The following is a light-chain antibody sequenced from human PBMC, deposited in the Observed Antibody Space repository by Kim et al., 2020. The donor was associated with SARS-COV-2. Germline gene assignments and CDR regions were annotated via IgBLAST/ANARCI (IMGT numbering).Light chain of an antibody. CDR2: AAS. Sequence: APVGDRVTITWRTRQDISNYLAWFQLKPGRAPKPLIYAASRLQSGVPSKFSGSGSGTDFTLTISSLQPEDFATYYCQQYYTYPRTFGQGTKVDIK. CDR3: QQYYTYPRT. V-gene: IGKV1-16*02. CDR1: QDISNY. J-gene: IGKJ1*01.